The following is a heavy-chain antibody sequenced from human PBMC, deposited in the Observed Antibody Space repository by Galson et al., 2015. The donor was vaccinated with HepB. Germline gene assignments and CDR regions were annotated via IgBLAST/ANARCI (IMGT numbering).Heavy chain of an antibody. CDR1: GFTFSSYG. J-gene: IGHJ6*02. CDR2: ISYDGSVK. CDR3: AKDIREGVTARGMLDYYGMDV. D-gene: IGHD2-8*01. Sequence: SLRLSCATSGFTFSSYGLHWVRQAPGKGLEWVAVISYDGSVKYYGDSVRGRFTISRDNSKNTVYLQMNSLRSEDTAVYYCAKDIREGVTARGMLDYYGMDVWGHGTTVTVSS. V-gene: IGHV3-30*18.